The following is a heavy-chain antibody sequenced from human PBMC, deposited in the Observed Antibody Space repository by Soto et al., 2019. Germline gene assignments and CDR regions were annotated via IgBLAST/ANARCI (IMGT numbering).Heavy chain of an antibody. V-gene: IGHV1-58*01. CDR1: GFTFTSSA. Sequence: QMQLVQSGPEVKKPGTSVKVSCKTSGFTFTSSAVQWVRQARGQGLEWIGWIGVGSGNTNYAQKFQERVTITRDMSTSTAYMELSSLRSEDTAVYYCAALEMNHYCDYWGQGTLVTVSS. CDR3: AALEMNHYCDY. J-gene: IGHJ4*02. CDR2: IGVGSGNT.